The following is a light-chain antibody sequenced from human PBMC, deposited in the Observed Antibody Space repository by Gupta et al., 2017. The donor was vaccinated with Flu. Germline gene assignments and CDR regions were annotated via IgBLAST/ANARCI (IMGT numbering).Light chain of an antibody. Sequence: TISSSGTSSTIVNNYVSWYQQLPGTAPNLLIYVNNKRPSAIPARFSGSKSGTSATLGITGLQTGDEADYYCGTWASSLSALWVFGGGTKLTVL. V-gene: IGLV1-51*02. CDR2: VNN. CDR3: GTWASSLSALWV. J-gene: IGLJ3*02. CDR1: SSTIVNNY.